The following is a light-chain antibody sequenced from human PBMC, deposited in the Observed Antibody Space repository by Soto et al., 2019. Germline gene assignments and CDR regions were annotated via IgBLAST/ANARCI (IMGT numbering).Light chain of an antibody. CDR3: QQRSNWPQT. V-gene: IGKV3D-20*02. CDR1: QSVCNWY. Sequence: EILMTQSPATLSVSPGERANLXCWASQSVCNWYLAWHQLEPGQAPRLLIYGASSRAHGSPDRFSRSGSETDFTRTISSLEPEDFAVYYGQQRSNWPQTFGQGTKVDIK. J-gene: IGKJ1*01. CDR2: GAS.